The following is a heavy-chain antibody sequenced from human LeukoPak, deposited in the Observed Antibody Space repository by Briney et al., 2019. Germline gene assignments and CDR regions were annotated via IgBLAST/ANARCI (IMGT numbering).Heavy chain of an antibody. Sequence: GGSLRLSCAASGFTFSSYSMNWVRQAPGKGLEWFSYISSSSSTIYYADSVKGRFTISRDNAKNSLYLQMNSLRDEDTAVYYCARDTEHSGYDYYYYGMDVWGQGTTVTVSS. D-gene: IGHD5-12*01. V-gene: IGHV3-48*02. CDR2: ISSSSSTI. CDR1: GFTFSSYS. CDR3: ARDTEHSGYDYYYYGMDV. J-gene: IGHJ6*02.